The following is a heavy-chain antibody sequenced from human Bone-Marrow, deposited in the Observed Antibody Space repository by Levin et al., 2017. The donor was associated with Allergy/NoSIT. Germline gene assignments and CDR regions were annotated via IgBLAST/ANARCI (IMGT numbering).Heavy chain of an antibody. CDR1: GFTFSSYG. CDR2: ISYDGSNK. CDR3: AKEQGYYGSGSRYWYFDL. J-gene: IGHJ2*01. Sequence: LSGGSLRLSCAASGFTFSSYGMHWVRQAPGKGLEWVAVISYDGSNKYYADSVKGRFTISRDNSKNTLYLQMNSLRAEDTAVYYCAKEQGYYGSGSRYWYFDLWGRGTLVTVSS. V-gene: IGHV3-30*18. D-gene: IGHD3-10*01.